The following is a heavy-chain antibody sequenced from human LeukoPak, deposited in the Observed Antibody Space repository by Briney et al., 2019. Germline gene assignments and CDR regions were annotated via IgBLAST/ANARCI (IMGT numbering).Heavy chain of an antibody. J-gene: IGHJ4*02. CDR1: GGSISNYY. V-gene: IGHV4-4*07. Sequence: SETLSLTCTVSGGSISNYYWTWIRQPAGRGLEWIGLIYTSGSTNYNPSLKSRVTMSVDTAKNQFSLKLSSVTAADPTVYYCSTDFAYWGQGILVTVSS. CDR3: STDFAY. CDR2: IYTSGST.